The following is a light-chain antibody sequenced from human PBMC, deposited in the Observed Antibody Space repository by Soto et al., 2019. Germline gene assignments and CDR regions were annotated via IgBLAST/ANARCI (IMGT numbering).Light chain of an antibody. J-gene: IGKJ2*01. V-gene: IGKV1-5*03. CDR1: QSISSW. Sequence: DIQMTQSPSTLSASVGDRVTITCRASQSISSWLAWYQQKPGKAPKLLIYKASSLESGVPSRFSGSGSGTEFTFTISSLQPDDFATYYCQQYKTYPYTFGQGNNLEIK. CDR3: QQYKTYPYT. CDR2: KAS.